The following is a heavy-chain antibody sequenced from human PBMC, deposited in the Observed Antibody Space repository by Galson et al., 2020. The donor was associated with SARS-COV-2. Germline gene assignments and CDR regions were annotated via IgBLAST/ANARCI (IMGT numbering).Heavy chain of an antibody. J-gene: IGHJ6*03. Sequence: GESLKISCAASGFNFSSYNMNWVRQAPGKGLAWVSYISSSSGIIYYADSVKGRFTISRDNAKNSLYLQMSSLRDEDTAVYYCARDPTIAAGSSYYYYMDVWGKGTTVTVSS. D-gene: IGHD6-13*01. CDR2: ISSSSGII. CDR1: GFNFSSYN. V-gene: IGHV3-48*02. CDR3: ARDPTIAAGSSYYYYMDV.